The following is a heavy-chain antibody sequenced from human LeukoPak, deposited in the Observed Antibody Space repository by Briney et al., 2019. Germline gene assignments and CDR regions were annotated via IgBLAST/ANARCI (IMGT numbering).Heavy chain of an antibody. CDR1: GYTFTGYY. CDR3: ARGSYYYDSTTYHNYFDY. Sequence: ASVKVSCKASGYTFTGYYMHWVRQAPGQGLEWMGWINPNSGGTSYAQRFQGRVTMTWDTSINTAYMELSSLRSDDTAVYYCARGSYYYDSTTYHNYFDYWGQGTLATVSS. CDR2: INPNSGGT. D-gene: IGHD3-22*01. J-gene: IGHJ4*02. V-gene: IGHV1-2*02.